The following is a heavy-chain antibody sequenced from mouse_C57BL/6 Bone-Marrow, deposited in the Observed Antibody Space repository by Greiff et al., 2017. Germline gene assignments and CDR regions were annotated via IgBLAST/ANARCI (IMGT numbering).Heavy chain of an antibody. CDR3: ARHNYYGSSSLRFDV. V-gene: IGHV5-15*01. CDR1: GFTFSDYG. J-gene: IGHJ3*01. Sequence: EVKLQEPGAGLVMPGASVKLSCKASGFTFSDYGMPWVRQRPGKGPEWIAVINHLACSINYAEKVKGRFTLSGENSYSTPYLELSSLRSEDSAVYYCARHNYYGSSSLRFDVWGTGTLVTVSA. CDR2: INHLACSI. D-gene: IGHD1-1*01.